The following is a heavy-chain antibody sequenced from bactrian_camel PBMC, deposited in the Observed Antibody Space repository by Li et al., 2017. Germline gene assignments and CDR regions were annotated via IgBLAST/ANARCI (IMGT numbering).Heavy chain of an antibody. D-gene: IGHD5*01. CDR2: IQPFSDAK. CDR1: ADALMY. J-gene: IGHJ4*01. Sequence: HVQLVESGGGSAQVGGSLRLSCSASADALMYMAWFRQAPGQEREGVAIIQPFSDAKYYADSVKGRFTISQDPTKNAVYLQMDSLTPEDTAMYYCAAGSSRGVPFRERGYPYWGQGTQVTVS. V-gene: IGHV3-3*01. CDR3: AAGSSRGVPFRERGYPY.